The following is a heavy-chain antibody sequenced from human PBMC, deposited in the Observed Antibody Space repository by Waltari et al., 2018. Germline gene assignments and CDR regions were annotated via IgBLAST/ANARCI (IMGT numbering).Heavy chain of an antibody. D-gene: IGHD2-15*01. CDR1: GFTFSRYG. V-gene: IGHV3-30*02. CDR3: AKDSCSGGSCYSVDY. CDR2: IRYDGSNK. J-gene: IGHJ4*02. Sequence: QVQLVESGGGVVQPGGSLSLSCAASGFTFSRYGLPWVPRPQGKGLEWVAFIRYDGSNKYYADSVKGRFTISRDNSKNTLYLQMNSLRAEDTAVYYCAKDSCSGGSCYSVDYWGQGTLVTVSS.